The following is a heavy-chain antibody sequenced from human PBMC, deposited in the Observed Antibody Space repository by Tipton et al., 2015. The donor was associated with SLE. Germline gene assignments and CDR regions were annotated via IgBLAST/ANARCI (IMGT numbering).Heavy chain of an antibody. J-gene: IGHJ6*03. CDR1: GFTFSSYA. Sequence: EASGFTFSSYAMSWVRQAPGKGLEWVSGISGSGGSTSCADSVKGRFTISRDNSKNTLYLQMNSLRAEDTAVYYCAKESPDYYYMDVWSKGTTVTVSS. CDR3: AKESPDYYYMDV. CDR2: ISGSGGST. V-gene: IGHV3-23*01.